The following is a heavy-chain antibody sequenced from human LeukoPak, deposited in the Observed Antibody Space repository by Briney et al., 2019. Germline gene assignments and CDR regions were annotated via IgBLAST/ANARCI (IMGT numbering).Heavy chain of an antibody. V-gene: IGHV3-9*01. Sequence: PGGSLRLSCAASGFTFDDYAMHWVRHAPGKGLEWVSGISWNSGSIGYADSVKGRFTISRDNAKNSLYLQMNSLRAEDTALYYCAKYFPTTFYFDYWGQGTLVTVSS. J-gene: IGHJ4*02. D-gene: IGHD1-26*01. CDR3: AKYFPTTFYFDY. CDR2: ISWNSGSI. CDR1: GFTFDDYA.